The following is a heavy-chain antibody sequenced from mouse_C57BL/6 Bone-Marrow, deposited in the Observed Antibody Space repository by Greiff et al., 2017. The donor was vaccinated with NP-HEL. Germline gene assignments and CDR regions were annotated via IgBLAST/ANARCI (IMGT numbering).Heavy chain of an antibody. D-gene: IGHD2-5*01. Sequence: VKLMESGAELVRPGASVTLSCKASGYTFTDYEMHWVKQTPVHGLEWIGAIDPETGGTAYNQKFKGKAILTADKSSSTAYMELRSLTSEDSAVYYCTRKSNYERGWFAYWGQGTLVTVSA. CDR1: GYTFTDYE. CDR3: TRKSNYERGWFAY. CDR2: IDPETGGT. J-gene: IGHJ3*01. V-gene: IGHV1-15*01.